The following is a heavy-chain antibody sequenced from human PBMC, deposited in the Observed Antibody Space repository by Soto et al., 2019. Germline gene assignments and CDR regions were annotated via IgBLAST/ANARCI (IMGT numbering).Heavy chain of an antibody. V-gene: IGHV3-30-3*01. D-gene: IGHD4-17*01. CDR2: ISSGGSTK. Sequence: QVQLVESGGGVVQPGRSLRLSCAASGFTFSRYTMHWVRQAPGKGLEWVAVISSGGSTKYYADSVKGRFTISRDNSKNTLFLQMNSLRADDTAVYYCAKDGGFDYGFWYFDIWGRGNLVTVSS. J-gene: IGHJ2*01. CDR3: AKDGGFDYGFWYFDI. CDR1: GFTFSRYT.